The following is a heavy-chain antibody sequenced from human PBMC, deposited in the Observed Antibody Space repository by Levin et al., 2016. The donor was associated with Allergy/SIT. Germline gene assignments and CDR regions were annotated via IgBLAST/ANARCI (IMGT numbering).Heavy chain of an antibody. J-gene: IGHJ5*02. V-gene: IGHV3-7*03. CDR3: GRAYQTGTLPVPNLFDP. CDR2: IDENGRAK. D-gene: IGHD1-14*01. Sequence: VRQAPGKGLEWVANIDENGRAKRYVGAVEGRFTISRDNAKNSLYLHMNILRAEDTAVYYCGRAYQTGTLPVPNLFDPWGRGTLVTVSS.